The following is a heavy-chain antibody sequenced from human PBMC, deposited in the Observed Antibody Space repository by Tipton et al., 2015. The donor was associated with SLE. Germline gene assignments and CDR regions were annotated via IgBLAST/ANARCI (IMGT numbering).Heavy chain of an antibody. CDR1: GGSFSGYY. CDR2: INHSGST. Sequence: TLSLTCAVYGGSFSGYYWSWIRQPPGKGLEWIGEINHSGSTNYNPSLKSRVTISVDTSKNQFSLKLSSVTVADTAVYYCARGRGYWGQGTLVTVSS. V-gene: IGHV4-34*01. J-gene: IGHJ4*02. CDR3: ARGRGY.